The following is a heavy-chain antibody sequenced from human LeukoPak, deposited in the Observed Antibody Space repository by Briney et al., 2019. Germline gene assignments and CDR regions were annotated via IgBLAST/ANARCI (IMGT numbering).Heavy chain of an antibody. CDR2: IYTSGST. J-gene: IGHJ4*02. Sequence: PSETLSLTCTVSGGSISSGSYYWSWIRQPAGKGLEWIGRIYTSGSTNYNPSLKNRVTISVDTSKNQFSLKLSSVTAADTAVYYCAREVSYYYNGSGFFDYWGQGTLVTVSS. V-gene: IGHV4-61*02. D-gene: IGHD3-22*01. CDR3: AREVSYYYNGSGFFDY. CDR1: GGSISSGSYY.